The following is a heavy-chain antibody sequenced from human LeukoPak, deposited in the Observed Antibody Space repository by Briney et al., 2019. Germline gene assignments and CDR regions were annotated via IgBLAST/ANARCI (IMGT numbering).Heavy chain of an antibody. CDR1: GYTFSNYD. CDR3: ASGSYYYDSSGLDY. D-gene: IGHD3-22*01. CDR2: MNPNSGNT. J-gene: IGHJ4*02. V-gene: IGHV1-8*01. Sequence: ASVKVSCKTSGYTFSNYDIYWVRQATGQGLEWMGWMNPNSGNTDYAQKFQGRVTMTRNTSISTAYMELSSLRFGDTAVYYCASGSYYYDSSGLDYWGQGTLVTVSS.